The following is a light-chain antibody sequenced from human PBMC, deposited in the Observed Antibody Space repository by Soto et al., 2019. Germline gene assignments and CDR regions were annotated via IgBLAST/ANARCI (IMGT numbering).Light chain of an antibody. J-gene: IGKJ5*01. V-gene: IGKV3-11*01. Sequence: EIVMTQSPATLSVSPGERVTLSCRASQSVSNYLAWYQQQPGQAPSLLVSAASTRATGIPARFSGSGSGTDFTLTISSLEPEDFGVFYCQQRFDWPKITFGQGTRLEIK. CDR2: AAS. CDR1: QSVSNY. CDR3: QQRFDWPKIT.